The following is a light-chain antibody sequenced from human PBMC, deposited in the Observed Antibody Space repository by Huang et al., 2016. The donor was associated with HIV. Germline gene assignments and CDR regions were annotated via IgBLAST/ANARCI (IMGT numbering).Light chain of an antibody. V-gene: IGKV3-15*01. CDR1: QSVRSN. CDR3: QHYNNWPLFT. CDR2: GAS. Sequence: IIMIQSPATLSVSPGGRATLSCSTSQSVRSNLAWYQQKAGQAPSLLIFGASTRATGVPARFSGSGSGTEFTLTISNVQSEDFAVYYCQHYNNWPLFTFSPGTKVDIK. J-gene: IGKJ3*01.